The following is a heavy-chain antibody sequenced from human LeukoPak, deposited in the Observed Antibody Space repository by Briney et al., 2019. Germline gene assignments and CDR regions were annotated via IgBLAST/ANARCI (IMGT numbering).Heavy chain of an antibody. J-gene: IGHJ3*02. D-gene: IGHD3-22*01. CDR1: GCSISSGDYY. CDR3: ASCHPYYYDSSGPEDAFDI. Sequence: SQTLSLTCTVSGCSISSGDYYWSWIRQPPGKGLEWIGYIYYSGSTYYNPSLKSRVTISVDTSKNQFSLKLSSVTAADTAVYYCASCHPYYYDSSGPEDAFDIWGQGTMVTVSS. CDR2: IYYSGST. V-gene: IGHV4-30-4*01.